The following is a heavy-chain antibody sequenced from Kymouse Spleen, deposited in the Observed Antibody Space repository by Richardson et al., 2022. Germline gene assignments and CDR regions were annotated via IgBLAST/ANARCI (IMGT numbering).Heavy chain of an antibody. Sequence: EVQLVESGGGLVQPGRSLRLSCAASGFTFDDYAMHWVRQAPGKGLEWVSGISWNSGSIGYADSVKGRFTISRDNAKNSLYLQMNSLRAEDTALYYCAKDPGNYWGQGTLVTVSS. CDR1: GFTFDDYA. J-gene: IGHJ4*02. D-gene: IGHD3-10*01. CDR2: ISWNSGSI. CDR3: AKDPGNY. V-gene: IGHV3-9*01.